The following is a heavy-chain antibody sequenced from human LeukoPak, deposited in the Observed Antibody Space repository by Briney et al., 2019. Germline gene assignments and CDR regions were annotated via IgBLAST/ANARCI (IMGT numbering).Heavy chain of an antibody. Sequence: PSETLSLTCGASGGSVTSTNYWSWVHEPPGKRLEWIGEVNLQGCTNYNPSLMGRVAISVDTSENHISLQLTSVTAADTAVYYCAREGGPYRPLDYSGQGTLVTVSS. CDR1: GGSVTSTNY. V-gene: IGHV4-4*02. CDR2: VNLQGCT. J-gene: IGHJ4*02. CDR3: AREGGPYRPLDY.